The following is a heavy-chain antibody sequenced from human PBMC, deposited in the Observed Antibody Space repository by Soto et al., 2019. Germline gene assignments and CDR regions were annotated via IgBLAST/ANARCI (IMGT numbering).Heavy chain of an antibody. J-gene: IGHJ4*02. CDR2: ISAHNGNT. D-gene: IGHD1-26*01. Sequence: QVHLVQSGAEVKNPGASVKVSCKGSGYDFTTYGIPWVRQAPGQGLEWMAWISAHNGNTNYAPNPQGRVTVTSDTSTSPAYIELRSLRSDDTAVYYCASGRYGDYWGQGALVTVSS. CDR1: GYDFTTYG. CDR3: ASGRYGDY. V-gene: IGHV1-18*01.